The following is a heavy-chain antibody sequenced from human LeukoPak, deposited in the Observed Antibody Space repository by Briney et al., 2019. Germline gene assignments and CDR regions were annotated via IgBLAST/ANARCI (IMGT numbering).Heavy chain of an antibody. CDR1: GGSISSSSYY. CDR3: ATSGYPPVFDY. J-gene: IGHJ4*02. V-gene: IGHV4-39*07. CDR2: IYYSGST. D-gene: IGHD3-22*01. Sequence: SETLFLTCTVSGGSISSSSYYRGWIRQPPGKGLEWIGSIYYSGSTYYNPSLKSRVTISLDTSKNQFSLKLSSVTAADTAVYYCATSGYPPVFDYWGQGTLVTVSS.